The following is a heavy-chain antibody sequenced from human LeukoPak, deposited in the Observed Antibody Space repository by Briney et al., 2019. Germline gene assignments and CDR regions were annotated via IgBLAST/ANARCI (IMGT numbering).Heavy chain of an antibody. D-gene: IGHD1-26*01. J-gene: IGHJ4*02. CDR1: GFTFSSYA. Sequence: GSLRLSCAASGFTFSSYAMSWVRQAPGKGLEWVSAISGSGGSTYYADSVKGRFTISRDNSKNTLYLQMNSLRAEDTAVYYCAKGDSSGSHFDYFDYWGQGTLVTVSS. CDR2: ISGSGGST. V-gene: IGHV3-23*01. CDR3: AKGDSSGSHFDYFDY.